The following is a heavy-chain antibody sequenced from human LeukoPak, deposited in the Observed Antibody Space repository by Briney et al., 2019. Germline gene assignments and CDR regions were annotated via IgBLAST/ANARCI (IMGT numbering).Heavy chain of an antibody. Sequence: SETLSLTCTVSGGSISSYYWSWIRQPPGKGLEWIGNIYYSGSTNYNPSLKSRVTISVDTSKNQFSLKLSSVTAADTAVYYCARDRGTILYYYGMDVWGQGTTVTVSS. CDR3: ARDRGTILYYYGMDV. J-gene: IGHJ6*02. D-gene: IGHD1-1*01. CDR2: IYYSGST. V-gene: IGHV4-59*01. CDR1: GGSISSYY.